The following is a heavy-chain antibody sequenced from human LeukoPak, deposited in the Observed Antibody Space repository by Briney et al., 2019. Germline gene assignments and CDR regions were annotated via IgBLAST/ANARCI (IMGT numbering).Heavy chain of an antibody. D-gene: IGHD6-19*01. CDR1: GGSISSYY. V-gene: IGHV4-38-2*02. CDR2: SYHSGST. J-gene: IGHJ4*02. CDR3: ARASYSSGWYVDD. Sequence: SETLSLTCTVSGGSISSYYWSWIRQPPGKGLEWIGSSYHSGSTYYNPSLKSRVTISIDTSKNQFSLRLSSVTAADTAVYYCARASYSSGWYVDDWGQGTLVTVSS.